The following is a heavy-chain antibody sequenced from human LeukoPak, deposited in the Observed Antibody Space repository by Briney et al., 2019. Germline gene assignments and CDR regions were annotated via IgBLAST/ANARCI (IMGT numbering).Heavy chain of an antibody. Sequence: KSSETLSLTCAVYGGSFSGYYWSWIRQPPGKGLEWIGEINHSGSTNYNPSLKSRVTISVDTSKNQFSLKLSSVTAADTAVYYCASHLNTAMVLWGQGTLVTVSS. D-gene: IGHD5-18*01. CDR3: ASHLNTAMVL. V-gene: IGHV4-34*01. CDR1: GGSFSGYY. CDR2: INHSGST. J-gene: IGHJ4*02.